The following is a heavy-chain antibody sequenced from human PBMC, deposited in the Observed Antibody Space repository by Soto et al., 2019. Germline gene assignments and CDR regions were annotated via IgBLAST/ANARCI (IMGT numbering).Heavy chain of an antibody. D-gene: IGHD2-2*01. V-gene: IGHV1-8*01. CDR1: GYTFTSYD. CDR2: MNPNSGNT. CDR3: ARDKGYCSSTSCYAWYFDY. J-gene: IGHJ4*02. Sequence: ASVKVSCKASGYTFTSYDINWVRQATGQGPEWMGWMNPNSGNTGYAQKFQGRVTMTRDTSISTAYMELSRLRSDDTAVYYCARDKGYCSSTSCYAWYFDYWGQGTLVTVSS.